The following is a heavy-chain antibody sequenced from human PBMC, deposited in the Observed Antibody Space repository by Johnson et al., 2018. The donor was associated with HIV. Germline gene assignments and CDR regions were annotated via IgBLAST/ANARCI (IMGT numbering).Heavy chain of an antibody. Sequence: QVQLVESGGGVVQPGRSLRLSCAASRFTFSTYAMHWVRQDPGKGLEWVAVISYDGSNKYYADSVKGRVTISRDNSKNTLYLQMNSLRAEDTAVYYCAREDDYSNYGSAFDIWGQGTMVTVSS. CDR1: RFTFSTYA. J-gene: IGHJ3*02. D-gene: IGHD4-11*01. CDR2: ISYDGSNK. V-gene: IGHV3-30*04. CDR3: AREDDYSNYGSAFDI.